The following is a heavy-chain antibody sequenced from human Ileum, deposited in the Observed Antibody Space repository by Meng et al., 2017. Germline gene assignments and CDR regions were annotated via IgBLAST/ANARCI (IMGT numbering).Heavy chain of an antibody. V-gene: IGHV4-4*02. CDR2: ISQESGRT. CDR1: GASSSSRDW. D-gene: IGHD2-21*01. J-gene: IGHJ4*02. Sequence: LREPGPGLVMPSGPRSATGAVAGASSSSRDWGSWVRQPPGKGLEWIGEISQESGRTNYNPSLKSRVTISLDKSKNQFSLNLNSVTAADTAVYYCVRNEGYSLGDWGQGTLVTVSS. CDR3: VRNEGYSLGD.